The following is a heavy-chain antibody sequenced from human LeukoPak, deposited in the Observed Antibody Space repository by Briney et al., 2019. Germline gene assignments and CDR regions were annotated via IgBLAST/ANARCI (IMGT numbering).Heavy chain of an antibody. Sequence: SETLSLTCTVSGGSVSSGSYYWSWIRQPPGKGLEWIGYLYYSGSTNYNPSLKSRVTISVDTSKNQFSLKLSSVTAADTAVYYCARTDNSGYHDYWGQGILVTVSS. D-gene: IGHD3-22*01. V-gene: IGHV4-61*01. CDR1: GGSVSSGSYY. CDR3: ARTDNSGYHDY. CDR2: LYYSGST. J-gene: IGHJ4*02.